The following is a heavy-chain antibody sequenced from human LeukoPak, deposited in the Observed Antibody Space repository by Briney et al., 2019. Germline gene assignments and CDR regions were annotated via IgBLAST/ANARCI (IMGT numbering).Heavy chain of an antibody. CDR2: IKSKTDGGTT. D-gene: IGHD4-17*01. CDR3: TTHFPVTTFY. CDR1: GFTVSSNY. J-gene: IGHJ4*02. Sequence: PGGSLRLSCAASGFTVSSNYMSWVRQAPGKGLEWVGHIKSKTDGGTTDYAAPVKGRFTISRDDSKNTLYLQMNSLKTEDTAVYYCTTHFPVTTFYWGQGTLVTVSS. V-gene: IGHV3-15*01.